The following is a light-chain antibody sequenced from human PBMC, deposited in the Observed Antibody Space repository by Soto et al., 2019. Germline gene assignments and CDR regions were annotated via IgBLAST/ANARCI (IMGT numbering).Light chain of an antibody. V-gene: IGKV3-20*01. J-gene: IGKJ1*01. Sequence: ETVMTQSPATLSVSPGERATLSRRASQSVSTTSLAWYQQKPGQAPRLIIYGASRRATGIPDRFSGSGSGTDFTLTISRLEPEDFAVYYCQHYGTSPRAFGQGTKVDIK. CDR2: GAS. CDR1: QSVSTTS. CDR3: QHYGTSPRA.